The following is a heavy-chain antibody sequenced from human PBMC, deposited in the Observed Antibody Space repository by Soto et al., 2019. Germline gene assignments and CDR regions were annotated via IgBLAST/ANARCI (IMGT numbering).Heavy chain of an antibody. D-gene: IGHD1-26*01. Sequence: TGGSLRLSCAASGFTFSNAWMNWVRQAPGKGLEWVAVISYDGSNKYYADSVKGRFTISRDNSKNTLYLQMNSLRAEDTAVYYCARDPTVGATEADSDAFDIWGQGTMVTVSS. CDR1: GFTFSNAW. V-gene: IGHV3-30-3*01. J-gene: IGHJ3*02. CDR2: ISYDGSNK. CDR3: ARDPTVGATEADSDAFDI.